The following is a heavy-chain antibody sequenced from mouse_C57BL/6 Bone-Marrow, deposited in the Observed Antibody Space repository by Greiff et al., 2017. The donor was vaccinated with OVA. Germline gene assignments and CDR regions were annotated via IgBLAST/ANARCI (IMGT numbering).Heavy chain of an antibody. CDR1: GFPITSGYY. D-gene: IGHD2-1*01. CDR3: AGDYGNFDY. CDR2: ITHSGET. J-gene: IGHJ2*01. Sequence: VQLVESGPGLVKPSQSLFLTCSITGFPITSGYYWIWIRQSPGKPLEWMGYITHSGETFYNPSLQSPISITRETSKNQFFLQLNSVTTEDTAMYYCAGDYGNFDYWGQGTTLTVSS. V-gene: IGHV12-3*01.